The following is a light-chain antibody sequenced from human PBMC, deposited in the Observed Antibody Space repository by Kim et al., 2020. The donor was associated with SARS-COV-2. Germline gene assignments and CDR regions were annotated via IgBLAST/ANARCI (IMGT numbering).Light chain of an antibody. CDR3: QKYDTSPWT. Sequence: EIVLTQSPGTLSLSPGERATLSCRTSQSVGNDYLAWYQQKPGQAPRLLIYGTSTRATGIPDRFSGSGSGTDFTLTISRLEPEDFAVFYCQKYDTSPWTFGQGTKVDIK. J-gene: IGKJ1*01. CDR2: GTS. V-gene: IGKV3-20*01. CDR1: QSVGNDY.